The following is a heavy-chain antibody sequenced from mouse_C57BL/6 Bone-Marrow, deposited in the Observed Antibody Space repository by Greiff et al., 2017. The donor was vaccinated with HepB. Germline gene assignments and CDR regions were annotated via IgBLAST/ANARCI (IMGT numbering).Heavy chain of an antibody. V-gene: IGHV1-82*01. CDR2: IYPGDGDT. Sequence: QVQLQQSGPELVKPGASVKISCKASGYAFSSSWMNWVKQRPGKGLEWIGRIYPGDGDTNYNGKFKGKATLTADKSSSTAYMQLSSLTSEDSAVCFCAGRLFYDVDYVYWYFEVWGTGTTVTVSS. D-gene: IGHD2-3*01. CDR3: AGRLFYDVDYVYWYFEV. J-gene: IGHJ1*03. CDR1: GYAFSSSW.